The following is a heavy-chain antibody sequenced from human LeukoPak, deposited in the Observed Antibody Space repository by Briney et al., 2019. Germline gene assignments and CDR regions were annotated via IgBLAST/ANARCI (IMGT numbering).Heavy chain of an antibody. J-gene: IGHJ5*02. Sequence: PGGSLRLSCVGSGFAFSSYWMSWARQAPGNGLEWVAKMNRDGSQRDYVDSVKGRFTISRDNAVNSLFLQMNSVRVEDTAVYYCASADSGRNSFGPWGQGTLVTVSS. D-gene: IGHD6-19*01. CDR2: MNRDGSQR. CDR1: GFAFSSYW. CDR3: ASADSGRNSFGP. V-gene: IGHV3-7*01.